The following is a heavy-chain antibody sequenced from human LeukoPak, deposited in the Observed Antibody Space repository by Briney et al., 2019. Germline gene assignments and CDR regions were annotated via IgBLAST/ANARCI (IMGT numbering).Heavy chain of an antibody. V-gene: IGHV3-21*01. Sequence: GGSLRLSCAASGFTFSSYSINWVRQAPGKGLEWVSCISSTSSFIYYADSVKGRFTISRDNAKNSLYLQMNSLRAEDTAVYYCARDLNPTYYDFWSGYSPTGGFDPWGQGTLVTVSS. CDR3: ARDLNPTYYDFWSGYSPTGGFDP. CDR2: ISSTSSFI. J-gene: IGHJ5*02. CDR1: GFTFSSYS. D-gene: IGHD3-3*01.